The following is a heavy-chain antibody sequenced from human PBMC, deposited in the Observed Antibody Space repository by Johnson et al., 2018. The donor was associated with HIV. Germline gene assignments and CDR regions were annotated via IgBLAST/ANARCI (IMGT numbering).Heavy chain of an antibody. Sequence: VQLVESGGGLIQPGGSLRLSCAASGFTVSSHYMSWVRQAPGKGLEWLSIIYGGGSTYYADSVHGRFTISRDNSKNTLYLQMNSLRAEDTAAYYCASLPWGFYTFDIWGQGTMVTVSS. V-gene: IGHV3-53*01. J-gene: IGHJ3*02. CDR3: ASLPWGFYTFDI. D-gene: IGHD2-2*02. CDR1: GFTVSSHY. CDR2: IYGGGST.